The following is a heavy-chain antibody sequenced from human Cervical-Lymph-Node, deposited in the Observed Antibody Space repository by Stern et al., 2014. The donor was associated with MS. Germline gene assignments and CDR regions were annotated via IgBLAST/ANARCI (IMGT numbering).Heavy chain of an antibody. J-gene: IGHJ5*02. V-gene: IGHV5-51*07. CDR1: GYTFINYW. Sequence: EVQLVESEAEVKKPGESLKISCKASGYTFINYWIGWVHQAPGKGLEWMGSIDPGDSDIRCSPSSQAQVTISADKSINTAYLQWSSLKASDTGMYYCARRGFCIDGRFYAEGWFAPGGQVTLVTVSS. D-gene: IGHD2-8*01. CDR3: ARRGFCIDGRFYAEGWFAP. CDR2: IDPGDSDI.